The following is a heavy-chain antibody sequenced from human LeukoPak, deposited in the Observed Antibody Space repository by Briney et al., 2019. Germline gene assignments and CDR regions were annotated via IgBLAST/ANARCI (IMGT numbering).Heavy chain of an antibody. Sequence: SETLSLTCAGDGGSFSGYYWSWIRQPPGKGLEWLGEINHSGSTNYNPSLKSRVTISVDTSKNQFSLKLSSVTAADTAVYYCARGRYYDSSGWAFDIWGQGTMVTVSS. CDR1: GGSFSGYY. CDR3: ARGRYYDSSGWAFDI. J-gene: IGHJ3*02. V-gene: IGHV4-34*01. D-gene: IGHD3-22*01. CDR2: INHSGST.